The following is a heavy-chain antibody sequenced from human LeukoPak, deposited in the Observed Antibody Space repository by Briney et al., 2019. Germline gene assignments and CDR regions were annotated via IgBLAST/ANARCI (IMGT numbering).Heavy chain of an antibody. Sequence: GGSLRLSCAASGFTFSSYEMNWVRQAPGKGLEWVSYISSSGSTIYYADSVKGRFTISRDNAKNSLYLQMNSVRAEDTAVYYCARGYYYGMDVWGQGTTVTVSS. CDR1: GFTFSSYE. CDR3: ARGYYYGMDV. V-gene: IGHV3-48*03. CDR2: ISSSGSTI. J-gene: IGHJ6*02.